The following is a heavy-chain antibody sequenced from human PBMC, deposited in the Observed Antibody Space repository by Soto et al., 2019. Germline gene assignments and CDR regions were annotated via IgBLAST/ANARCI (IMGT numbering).Heavy chain of an antibody. CDR3: ARGGSPYYYYYMDV. CDR2: INHSGSS. V-gene: IGHV4-34*01. Sequence: LXLTXAVYXGSXXGXYWSWIRXPPGKGLEWIGEINHSGSSNYNPSLKSRVTISVDTSKNQFSLRLSSVTAADTAVYYCARGGSPYYYYYMDVWGKGTTVTVSS. CDR1: XGSXXGXY. J-gene: IGHJ6*03. D-gene: IGHD6-19*01.